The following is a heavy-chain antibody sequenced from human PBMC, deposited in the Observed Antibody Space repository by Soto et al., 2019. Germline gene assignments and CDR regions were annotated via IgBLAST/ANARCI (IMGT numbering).Heavy chain of an antibody. CDR3: ARHVTMVRGVIITPHMDV. V-gene: IGHV5-51*01. D-gene: IGHD3-10*01. CDR2: IYPGDSDT. J-gene: IGHJ6*03. Sequence: PGESLKISCKGSGYSFTSYWIGWVRQMPGKGLEWMGIIYPGDSDTRYSPSFQGQVTISADKSISTAYLQWSSLKASDTAMYYCARHVTMVRGVIITPHMDVWGKGTTVTVSS. CDR1: GYSFTSYW.